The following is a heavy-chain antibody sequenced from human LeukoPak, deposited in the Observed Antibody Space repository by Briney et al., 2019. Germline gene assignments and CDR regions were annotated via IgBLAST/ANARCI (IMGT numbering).Heavy chain of an antibody. J-gene: IGHJ4*02. CDR2: IYSGGST. V-gene: IGHV3-53*01. CDR1: GFAVNTNY. CDR3: AGAYDFWSGYYFDS. D-gene: IGHD3-3*01. Sequence: GGSLRLSCAVSGFAVNTNYMTWVRQTPGKGLEWVSVIYSGGSTYYADSVKGRFTISRDNSKNTLYLQMNSLRAEDTAVYFCAGAYDFWSGYYFDSWGQGTLVTVSS.